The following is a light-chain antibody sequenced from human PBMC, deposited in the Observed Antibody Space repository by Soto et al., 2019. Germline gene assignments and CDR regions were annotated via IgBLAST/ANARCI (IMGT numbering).Light chain of an antibody. J-gene: IGKJ1*01. V-gene: IGKV3-15*01. CDR3: QQYNNWPAWT. Sequence: EIVMTQSPATLSVSPGERATLSCRASQSVSSYLAWYQQKPGQAPRLLIYGASTRATGIPARFSGSGSGTEFTLTISSLQSEDFAVYYCQQYNNWPAWTFGQGTKVDI. CDR1: QSVSSY. CDR2: GAS.